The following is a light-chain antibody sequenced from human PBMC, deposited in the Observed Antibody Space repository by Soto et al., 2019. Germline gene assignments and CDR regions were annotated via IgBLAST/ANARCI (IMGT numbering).Light chain of an antibody. Sequence: QSALTQPASVSGSPGQSITISCAGTGSDVGAYNLVSWYQQHPGKAPKVMIYDVSNRPSGVSNRFSGSKSGNTASLTISGLQAEDVADYYCSSYTSASTPLVFGGGTKVTVL. J-gene: IGLJ2*01. V-gene: IGLV2-14*01. CDR2: DVS. CDR1: GSDVGAYNL. CDR3: SSYTSASTPLV.